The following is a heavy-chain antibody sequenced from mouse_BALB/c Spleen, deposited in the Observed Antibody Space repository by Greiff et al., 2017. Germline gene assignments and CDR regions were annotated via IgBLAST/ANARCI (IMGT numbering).Heavy chain of an antibody. CDR3: ARSNYDYDGGYAMDY. Sequence: EVQRVESGPDLVKPSQSLSLTCTVTGYSITSGYSWHWIRQFPGNKVEWMGYIHYSGSTNYNPSLKSRISITRDTSKNQFFLQLNSVTTEDTATYYCARSNYDYDGGYAMDYWGQGTSVTVSS. J-gene: IGHJ4*01. CDR2: IHYSGST. D-gene: IGHD2-4*01. V-gene: IGHV3-1*02. CDR1: GYSITSGYS.